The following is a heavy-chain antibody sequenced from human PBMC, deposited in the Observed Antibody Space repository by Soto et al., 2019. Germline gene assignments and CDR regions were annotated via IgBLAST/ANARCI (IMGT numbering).Heavy chain of an antibody. CDR3: AKDHLMTTVTTVGY. Sequence: QVQLVESGGGVVQPGRSLRLSCAASGFTFSTYGMHWVRQAPGKGLEWVAVISYDGRNKYYADSVKGRFTIPRDNSKNTLYLQMNSLRAEDTAVYYCAKDHLMTTVTTVGYWGQGTLVTVSS. D-gene: IGHD4-17*01. CDR1: GFTFSTYG. V-gene: IGHV3-30*18. J-gene: IGHJ4*02. CDR2: ISYDGRNK.